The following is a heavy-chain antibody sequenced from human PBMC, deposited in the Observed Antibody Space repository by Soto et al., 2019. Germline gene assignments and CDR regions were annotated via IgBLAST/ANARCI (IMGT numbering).Heavy chain of an antibody. CDR2: IGPESGAT. J-gene: IGHJ4*02. D-gene: IGHD7-27*01. CDR1: GYTFTGHY. Sequence: ASVKVSCKASGYTFTGHYIHWVRQAPEQGPEWMGEIGPESGATRYAQRFQGRVTMTRDMSITTVYMELNNLSPDDTAVYYCGRGRTGQIVVFYWGQGTPVTVSS. V-gene: IGHV1-2*02. CDR3: GRGRTGQIVVFY.